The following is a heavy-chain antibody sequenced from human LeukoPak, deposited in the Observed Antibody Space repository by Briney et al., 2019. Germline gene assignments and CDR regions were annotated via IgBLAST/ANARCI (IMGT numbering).Heavy chain of an antibody. J-gene: IGHJ4*02. CDR1: GFTFDDYV. Sequence: GRSLRLSCVASGFTFDDYVMHWVRQAPGKGLEWVSSISWNRGTKQYADSVRGRFTISRDNAKNSLYLEMNSLRAEDTALYFCAKEDYGYNEYYFDYWGQGTLVTVSS. D-gene: IGHD4-17*01. CDR3: AKEDYGYNEYYFDY. V-gene: IGHV3-9*01. CDR2: ISWNRGTK.